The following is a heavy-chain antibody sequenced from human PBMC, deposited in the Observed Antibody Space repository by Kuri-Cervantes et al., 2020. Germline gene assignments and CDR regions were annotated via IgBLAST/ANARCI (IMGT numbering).Heavy chain of an antibody. V-gene: IGHV3-11*01. Sequence: GESLKISCAASGFTFSDYYMSWIRQAPGKGLEWVSYISSSGSTIYYADSVKDRFTISRDNAKNSLYLQMNSLRAEDTAMYYCARPSGSYSLLDAFDIWGQGTMVTVSS. J-gene: IGHJ3*02. D-gene: IGHD1-26*01. CDR3: ARPSGSYSLLDAFDI. CDR1: GFTFSDYY. CDR2: ISSSGSTI.